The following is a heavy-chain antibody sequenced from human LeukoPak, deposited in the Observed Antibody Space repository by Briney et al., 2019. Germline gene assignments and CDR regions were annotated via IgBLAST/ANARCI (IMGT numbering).Heavy chain of an antibody. CDR3: ARHRGPTTEVTRDFDY. D-gene: IGHD4-23*01. Sequence: PSETLSLTCTVSGGSINNYYWSWIRQPPGKGLEWFGYIYYSGTTNHNPSLKSRVTISVDTSKKQFSLKLSSVSAADTAVYYCARHRGPTTEVTRDFDYWGQGTLVTVSS. J-gene: IGHJ4*02. CDR2: IYYSGTT. CDR1: GGSINNYY. V-gene: IGHV4-59*01.